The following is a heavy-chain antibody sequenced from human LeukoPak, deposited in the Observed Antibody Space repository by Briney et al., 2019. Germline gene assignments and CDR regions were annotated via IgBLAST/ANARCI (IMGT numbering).Heavy chain of an antibody. D-gene: IGHD5-24*01. Sequence: PSETLSLTCAVYGGSFSGYYWSWIRQPPGKGLEWIGEINHSGSNNYNKSLKSRVTISVDTSKNQFSLKLSSVTAADTAVYYCARGAERDFQHWGQGTLVTVSS. CDR3: ARGAERDFQH. CDR1: GGSFSGYY. V-gene: IGHV4-34*01. J-gene: IGHJ1*01. CDR2: INHSGSN.